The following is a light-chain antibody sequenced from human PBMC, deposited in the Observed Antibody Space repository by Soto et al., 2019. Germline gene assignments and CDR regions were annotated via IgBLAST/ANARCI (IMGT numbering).Light chain of an antibody. V-gene: IGLV1-47*01. CDR3: AAWDDSLSGVV. Sequence: QSVLTQPPSASGTPGQGVTISCSGSSSNIGSNYVYWYQQLPGTAPKLLIYRNNQWPSGVPDRFSGSKSGTSASLAISGLRSEDEADYYCAAWDDSLSGVVFGGGTKLTVL. CDR1: SSNIGSNY. J-gene: IGLJ2*01. CDR2: RNN.